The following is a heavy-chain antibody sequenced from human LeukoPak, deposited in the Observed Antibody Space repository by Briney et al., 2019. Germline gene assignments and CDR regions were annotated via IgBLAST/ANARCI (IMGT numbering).Heavy chain of an antibody. CDR1: GGSISSYY. V-gene: IGHV4-34*01. D-gene: IGHD2-2*01. CDR2: INHSGST. Sequence: SETLSLTCTVSGGSISSYYWSWIRQPPGKGLEWIGEINHSGSTNYNPSLKSRVTISVDTSKNQFSLKLSSVTAADTAVYYCARRLLLDTVVVPAASNDAFDIWGQGTMVTVSS. J-gene: IGHJ3*02. CDR3: ARRLLLDTVVVPAASNDAFDI.